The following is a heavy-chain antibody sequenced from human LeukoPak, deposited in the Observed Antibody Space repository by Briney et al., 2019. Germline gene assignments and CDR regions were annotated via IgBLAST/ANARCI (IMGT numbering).Heavy chain of an antibody. CDR2: ISSSGSTI. V-gene: IGHV3-11*04. CDR3: ARTRHYYDSSGSPPGY. Sequence: GGSLRLSCAASGFTFSDYYMSWIRQAPGKGLEWVSYISSSGSTIYYADSVKGRFTISRDNAKNSLYLQVNSLRAEDTAVYYCARTRHYYDSSGSPPGYWGQGTLVTVSS. D-gene: IGHD3-22*01. J-gene: IGHJ4*02. CDR1: GFTFSDYY.